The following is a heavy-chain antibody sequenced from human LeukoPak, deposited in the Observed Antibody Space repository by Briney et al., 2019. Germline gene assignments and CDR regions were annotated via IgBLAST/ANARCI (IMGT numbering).Heavy chain of an antibody. CDR1: GYTFTSNY. CDR2: INPRDGSA. V-gene: IGHV1-46*01. J-gene: IGHJ2*01. CDR3: ARDRGKVVIATYWYFDL. Sequence: ASVKVSCKASGYTFTSNYMHWVRQAPGQGLEWMGIINPRDGSANSAQKFQGRVTLTRDTSTSTVYMELSSLRSDDTAVYYCARDRGKVVIATYWYFDLWGRGTLVTVSS. D-gene: IGHD3-22*01.